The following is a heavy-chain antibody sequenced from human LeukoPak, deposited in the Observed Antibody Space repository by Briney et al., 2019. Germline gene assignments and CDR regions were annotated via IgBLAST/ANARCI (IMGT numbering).Heavy chain of an antibody. CDR3: TRDRPPYGSGSYYRYYYYYYYMDV. J-gene: IGHJ6*03. D-gene: IGHD3-10*01. V-gene: IGHV3-49*04. Sequence: GSLRLSCAASGFTFSSYNMIWVRQAPGKGLEWVGFIRSKAYGGTTEYAASVKGRFTISRDDSKSIAYLQMNSLKTEDTAVYYCTRDRPPYGSGSYYRYYYYYYYMDVWGKGTTVTIS. CDR1: GFTFSSYN. CDR2: IRSKAYGGTT.